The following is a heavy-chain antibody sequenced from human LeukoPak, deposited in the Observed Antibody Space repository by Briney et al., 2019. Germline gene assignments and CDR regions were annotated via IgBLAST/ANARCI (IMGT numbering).Heavy chain of an antibody. Sequence: ASVKVSCKASGGTFSSYAISWVRQAPGQGLEWMGGIIPIFGTANYAQKFQGRVTMTEDTSTDTAYMELSSLRSEDTAVYYCATVRTYYYDSSGYPKLAYYFDYWGQGTLVTVSS. V-gene: IGHV1-69*06. J-gene: IGHJ4*02. CDR2: IIPIFGTA. CDR1: GGTFSSYA. CDR3: ATVRTYYYDSSGYPKLAYYFDY. D-gene: IGHD3-22*01.